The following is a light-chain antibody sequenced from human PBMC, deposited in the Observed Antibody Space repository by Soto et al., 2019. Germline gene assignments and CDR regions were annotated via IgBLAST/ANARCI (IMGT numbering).Light chain of an antibody. CDR3: QQYENRPLT. V-gene: IGKV1-33*01. Sequence: DIQMTQSPSSLSASVGDRVTITCQASQDISNYLNWYQQKPGKAPKLLIYDASNLETGVPSRFSGSGSGTHFTFTISSLQPEDFASYYRQQYENRPLTFGGGTKVELK. J-gene: IGKJ4*01. CDR1: QDISNY. CDR2: DAS.